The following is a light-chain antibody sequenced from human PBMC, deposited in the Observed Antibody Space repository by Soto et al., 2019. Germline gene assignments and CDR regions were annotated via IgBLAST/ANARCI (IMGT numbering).Light chain of an antibody. J-gene: IGKJ1*01. V-gene: IGKV3-15*01. CDR1: QSVSSN. Sequence: EIVMTQSPATLSVSPGERATLSCRASQSVSSNLAWYQQKPGQAPRLLIYGASTRATGIPARFSGSGSGTEFTLTISSLQYEDFAVYYCQQYNNWPPEGTFGQGTKVEIK. CDR3: QQYNNWPPEGT. CDR2: GAS.